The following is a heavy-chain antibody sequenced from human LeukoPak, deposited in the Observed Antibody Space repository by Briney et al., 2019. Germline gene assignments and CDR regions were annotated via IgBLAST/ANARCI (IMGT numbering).Heavy chain of an antibody. D-gene: IGHD6-19*01. J-gene: IGHJ3*02. CDR2: IYHSGST. Sequence: KASETLSLTCAVSGYSISSGYYWGWIRQPPGKGLEWIGSIYHSGSTYDNPSLKSRATISVDMSKNQFSLILNSVTAADTAVYYCARSDNSDALDAFDIWGPGTLVTVSS. CDR3: ARSDNSDALDAFDI. V-gene: IGHV4-38-2*01. CDR1: GYSISSGYY.